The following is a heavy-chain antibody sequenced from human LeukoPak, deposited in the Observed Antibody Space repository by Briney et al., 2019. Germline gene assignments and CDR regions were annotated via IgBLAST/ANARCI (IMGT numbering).Heavy chain of an antibody. V-gene: IGHV4-39*01. Sequence: SETLSLTCTVSGGSISSSSYYWGWIRQPPGKGLEWIGSIYYSGSTYYNPSLKSRVTISVDTSKNQFSLKLSSVTAADTAVYYCARQGRITMIVFDYWGQGTLVTVSS. D-gene: IGHD3-22*01. CDR1: GGSISSSSYY. CDR3: ARQGRITMIVFDY. CDR2: IYYSGST. J-gene: IGHJ4*02.